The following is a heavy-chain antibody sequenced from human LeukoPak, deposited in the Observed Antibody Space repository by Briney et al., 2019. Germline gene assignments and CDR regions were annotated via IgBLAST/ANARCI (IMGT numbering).Heavy chain of an antibody. CDR2: IYPADSDT. Sequence: GESLKISCKGSGYTFSKYWIGWVRQMPGKGLEWMGIIYPADSDTTYSPSFRGQVTISADKSINTAYLQWSSLKASDTAMYYCARSPPTVVTLSRDALHIWGQGTMVTVSS. D-gene: IGHD4-23*01. J-gene: IGHJ3*02. CDR3: ARSPPTVVTLSRDALHI. V-gene: IGHV5-51*01. CDR1: GYTFSKYW.